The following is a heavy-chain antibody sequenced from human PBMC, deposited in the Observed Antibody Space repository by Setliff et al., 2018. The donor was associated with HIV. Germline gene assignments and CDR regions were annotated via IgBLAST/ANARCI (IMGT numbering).Heavy chain of an antibody. V-gene: IGHV4-4*02. CDR1: GGSISSSNW. Sequence: SETLSLTCAVSGGSISSSNWWSWVRKPPGKGLEWLGDIFDSGSTNYNPSLKSRVTISVDKSKNQFSLRLSSVTTSDTAVYYCARVSPPPDNCFYYYKDVWGKGTTFTVSS. D-gene: IGHD3-9*01. CDR2: IFDSGST. CDR3: ARVSPPPDNCFYYYKDV. J-gene: IGHJ6*03.